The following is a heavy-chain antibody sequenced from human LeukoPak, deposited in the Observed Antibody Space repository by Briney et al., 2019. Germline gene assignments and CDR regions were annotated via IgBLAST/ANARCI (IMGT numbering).Heavy chain of an antibody. D-gene: IGHD6-13*01. J-gene: IGHJ5*02. V-gene: IGHV1-69*13. CDR2: IIPIFGTA. CDR3: ARPLSGYSSSWFDP. Sequence: SVKVSCKASGYTFSSYGISWVRQAPGQGLEWMGGIIPIFGTANYAQKFQGRVTITADESTSTAYMELSSLRSEDTAVYYCARPLSGYSSSWFDPWGQGTLVTVSS. CDR1: GYTFSSYG.